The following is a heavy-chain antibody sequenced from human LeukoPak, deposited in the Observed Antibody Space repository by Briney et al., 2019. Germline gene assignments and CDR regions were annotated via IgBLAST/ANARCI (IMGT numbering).Heavy chain of an antibody. V-gene: IGHV3-20*04. D-gene: IGHD3-10*01. CDR3: ARGGWFGELLFDY. CDR1: GFTFDDYG. J-gene: IGHJ4*02. CDR2: INWNGGST. Sequence: GGSLTLSCAASGFTFDDYGMSWVRQPPGKGLEWVSGINWNGGSTGYAHSVKGRLTIYRDNAKNSLYLQMNSLRAEDTALYYCARGGWFGELLFDYWGQGTLVTVSA.